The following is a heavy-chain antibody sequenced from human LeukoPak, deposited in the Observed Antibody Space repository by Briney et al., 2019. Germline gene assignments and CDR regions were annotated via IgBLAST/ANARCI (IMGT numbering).Heavy chain of an antibody. CDR1: GGSISPYY. CDR3: ARRDISSGWSFDY. CDR2: IHTSGST. Sequence: SETLSLTCSVSGGSISPYYWSWIRQPAGKGLEWIGQIHTSGSTNYNPPLKSRVSMSIDTTEDQVSLTIRSVTAADTAFYYCARRDISSGWSFDYWGQGTLVTVSS. J-gene: IGHJ4*02. V-gene: IGHV4-4*07. D-gene: IGHD6-19*01.